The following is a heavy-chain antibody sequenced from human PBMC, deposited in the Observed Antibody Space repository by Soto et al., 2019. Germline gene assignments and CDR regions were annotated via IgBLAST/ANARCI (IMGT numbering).Heavy chain of an antibody. CDR1: GGSISSGDCY. D-gene: IGHD2-2*01. J-gene: IGHJ6*02. Sequence: PXETLSLTCTVAGGSISSGDCYWSWIRQHPGKGLEWIGYIYYSGSTYYNPSLKSRVTISVDTSKNQFSLKLSSVTAADTAVYYCARTDAVVVPAALYYYYGMDAWGQGSTVTVSS. CDR2: IYYSGST. V-gene: IGHV4-31*03. CDR3: ARTDAVVVPAALYYYYGMDA.